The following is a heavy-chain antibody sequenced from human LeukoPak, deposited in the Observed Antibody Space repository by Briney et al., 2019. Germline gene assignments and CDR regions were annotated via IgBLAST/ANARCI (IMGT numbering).Heavy chain of an antibody. CDR2: ISGSGGST. Sequence: GASLRLSCAASGFTFSSYAMSWVRQAPGKGLEWVSAISGSGGSTYYADSVKGRFTISRDNSKNTLYLQTNSLRAEDTAVYYCAKDAHSSGWYKLEYRYFDYWGQGTLVTVSS. CDR1: GFTFSSYA. J-gene: IGHJ4*02. V-gene: IGHV3-23*01. D-gene: IGHD6-19*01. CDR3: AKDAHSSGWYKLEYRYFDY.